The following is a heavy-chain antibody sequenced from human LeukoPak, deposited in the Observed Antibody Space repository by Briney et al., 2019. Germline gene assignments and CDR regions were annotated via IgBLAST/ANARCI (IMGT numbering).Heavy chain of an antibody. CDR1: GGSFSGYF. CDR2: INHSGST. D-gene: IGHD6-6*01. V-gene: IGHV4-34*01. CDR3: AREGDIAARTGWFDP. J-gene: IGHJ5*02. Sequence: SETLSLTCAVYGGSFSGYFWSWIRQPPGKGLEWIGEINHSGSTNYNPSLKSRVTISVDTSKNQFSLKLSSVTAADTAVYYCAREGDIAARTGWFDPWGQGPLVTVSS.